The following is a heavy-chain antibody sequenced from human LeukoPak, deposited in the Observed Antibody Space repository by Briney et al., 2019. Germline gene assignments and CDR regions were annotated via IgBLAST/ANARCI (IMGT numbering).Heavy chain of an antibody. CDR2: IIPIFGTA. V-gene: IGHV1-69*05. CDR3: AKTHYYYYYMDV. Sequence: ASVKVSCKASGYAFTSYGISWVRQAPGQGLEWMGGIIPIFGTANYAQKFQGRVTITTDESTSTAYMELSSLRSEDTAVYYCAKTHYYYYYMDVWGKGTTVTVSS. CDR1: GYAFTSYG. J-gene: IGHJ6*03.